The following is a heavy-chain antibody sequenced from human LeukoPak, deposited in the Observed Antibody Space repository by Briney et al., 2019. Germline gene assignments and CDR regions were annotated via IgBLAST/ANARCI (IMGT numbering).Heavy chain of an antibody. Sequence: GGSLRLSCAASGFTFSSYAMHWVRQAPGKGLEWVAVISYDGSNKYYADSVKGRFTISRDNSKNTLYLQMNSLRAEDTAVYYCAREADETGTTAWSDPWGQGTLVTVSS. V-gene: IGHV3-30-3*01. CDR1: GFTFSSYA. J-gene: IGHJ5*02. D-gene: IGHD1-7*01. CDR3: AREADETGTTAWSDP. CDR2: ISYDGSNK.